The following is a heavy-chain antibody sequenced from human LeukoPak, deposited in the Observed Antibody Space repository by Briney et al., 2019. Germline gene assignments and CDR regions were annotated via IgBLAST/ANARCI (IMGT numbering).Heavy chain of an antibody. CDR1: GFTFSSYG. Sequence: GGSLRLSCAASGFTFSSYGMHWVRQAPGKGLEWVAVIWYDGSNKYYADSVKGRFAISGDNSKNTLYLQTNSLRAEDTAAYYCARDKGSGSYLKGDAFDIWGQGTMVTVSS. CDR2: IWYDGSNK. CDR3: ARDKGSGSYLKGDAFDI. J-gene: IGHJ3*02. D-gene: IGHD3-10*01. V-gene: IGHV3-33*01.